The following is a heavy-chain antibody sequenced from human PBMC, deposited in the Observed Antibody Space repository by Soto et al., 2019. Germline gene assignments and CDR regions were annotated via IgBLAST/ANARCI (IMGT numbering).Heavy chain of an antibody. CDR1: GFTFSSYA. J-gene: IGHJ4*02. D-gene: IGHD3-10*01. Sequence: EVQLLESGGGLVQPGGSLRLSCAASGFTFSSYAMSWVRQAPGKGLEWVSAISGSGGSTYYADSVKGRLTISRDNSKNTLYLQMNSLRAEDTAVYYCATTNGSGSYYNVRYFDYWGQGTLVTVSS. CDR2: ISGSGGST. CDR3: ATTNGSGSYYNVRYFDY. V-gene: IGHV3-23*01.